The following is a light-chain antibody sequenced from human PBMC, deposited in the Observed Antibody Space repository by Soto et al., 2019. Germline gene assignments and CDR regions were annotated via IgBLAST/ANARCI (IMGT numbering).Light chain of an antibody. CDR2: EVS. CDR1: SSDVGNYNY. Sequence: QSAVTQPASVSGSPGQSITISCTGTSSDVGNYNYVSWYQHHPGKAPKLMIYEVSDRPSGVSNRFSGSKSANTASLTISGLQAEDEADYYCSSYTSSSTLVFGTGTKVTVL. V-gene: IGLV2-14*01. CDR3: SSYTSSSTLV. J-gene: IGLJ1*01.